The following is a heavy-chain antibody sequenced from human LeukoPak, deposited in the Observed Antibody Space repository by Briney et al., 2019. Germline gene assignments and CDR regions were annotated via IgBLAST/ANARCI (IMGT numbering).Heavy chain of an antibody. J-gene: IGHJ4*02. CDR3: ARDPRSRGGYERYYVDS. CDR2: INPNSGGT. CDR1: GYTFTGYY. V-gene: IGHV1-2*02. Sequence: ASVKVSCKASGYTFTGYYVHWVRQAPGQGLEWMGWINPNSGGTNHAQKFQGRVTMTRDTSISTAYMDLSNLRSDDTAVYYCARDPRSRGGYERYYVDSWGQGTLVTVSS. D-gene: IGHD5-12*01.